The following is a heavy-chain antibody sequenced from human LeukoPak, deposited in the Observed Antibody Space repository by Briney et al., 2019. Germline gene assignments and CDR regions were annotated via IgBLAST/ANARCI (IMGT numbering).Heavy chain of an antibody. CDR3: ANGGYSSSSGYFDY. CDR1: GGTFSSYA. CDR2: IIPIFGTA. Sequence: ASVKVSCKASGGTFSSYAISWVRQAPGQGLEWMGGIIPIFGTANYAQKFQGRVTITTDGSTSTAYMELSSLRSEDTAVYYCANGGYSSSSGYFDYWGQGTLVTVSS. D-gene: IGHD6-6*01. J-gene: IGHJ4*02. V-gene: IGHV1-69*05.